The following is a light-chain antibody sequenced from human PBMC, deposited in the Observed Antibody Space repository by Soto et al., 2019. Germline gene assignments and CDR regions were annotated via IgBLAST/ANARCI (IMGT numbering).Light chain of an antibody. CDR3: LQHNRYPLT. CDR1: QGIGND. Sequence: DIQMTQSPSFLSASVGDRVTVTCRASQGIGNDLGWFQQKPGKAPKRLIFAASSLESGVPSRFSGSASGTEFTLTISSLQPEDFATYYCLQHNRYPLTFGGGTKVEIK. V-gene: IGKV1-17*01. J-gene: IGKJ4*01. CDR2: AAS.